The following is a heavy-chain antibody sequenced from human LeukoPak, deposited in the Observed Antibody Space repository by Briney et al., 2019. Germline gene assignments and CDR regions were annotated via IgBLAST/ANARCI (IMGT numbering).Heavy chain of an antibody. CDR2: IYSGGST. CDR1: GFTVSSNY. V-gene: IGHV3-66*01. CDR3: ATSITGDEAFDI. J-gene: IGHJ3*02. D-gene: IGHD7-27*01. Sequence: GGSLRLSCAASGFTVSSNYMSWVRQAPGKGLEWVSVIYSGGSTYYADSVKGRFTISRDNSKNTLYLQMNSLRAEDTAVYYCATSITGDEAFDIWGQGTMVIVSS.